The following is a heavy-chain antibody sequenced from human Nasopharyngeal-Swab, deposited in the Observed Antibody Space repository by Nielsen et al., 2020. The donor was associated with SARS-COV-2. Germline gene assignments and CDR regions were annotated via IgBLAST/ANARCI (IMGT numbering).Heavy chain of an antibody. CDR2: IWYDGSEK. CDR1: GFSFRDSA. J-gene: IGHJ4*02. V-gene: IGHV3-33*01. CDR3: ARDPPFSGWTLES. D-gene: IGHD6-25*01. Sequence: GESLKISCAASGFSFRDSAMHWVRQAPGKGLEWVAVIWYDGSEKYYVDSVKGRFTIPRDNSKNTLYLQMNSLRAEDTAVYYCARDPPFSGWTLESWGQGTLVTVSS.